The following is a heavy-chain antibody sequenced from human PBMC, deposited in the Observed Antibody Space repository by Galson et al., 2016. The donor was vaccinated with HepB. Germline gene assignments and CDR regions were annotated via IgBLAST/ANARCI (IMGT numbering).Heavy chain of an antibody. CDR1: GFSFSTYA. J-gene: IGHJ4*02. D-gene: IGHD3-16*02. CDR3: AKDLLSDYVWGSYRFQD. V-gene: IGHV3-23*01. CDR2: IGGSGDNT. Sequence: SLRLSCAVSGFSFSTYAMSWVRQAPGKGLVWVSTIGGSGDNTYYADAVKGRFTISRDNSMNTLYLQMNSLIAEDTAVYYCAKDLLSDYVWGSYRFQDWGQGAPVTVAS.